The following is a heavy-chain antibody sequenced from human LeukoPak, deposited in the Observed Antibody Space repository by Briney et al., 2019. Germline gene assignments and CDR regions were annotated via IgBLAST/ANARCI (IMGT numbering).Heavy chain of an antibody. J-gene: IGHJ5*02. D-gene: IGHD1-26*01. V-gene: IGHV1-2*02. CDR2: INPNSGGT. Sequence: GASVKVSCKASGCTFTGYYMHWVRQAPGQGLEWMGWINPNSGGTNYAQKFQGRVTMTRDTSISTAYMELSRLRSDDTAVYYCASSGSYYTWWFDPWGQGTLVTVSS. CDR3: ASSGSYYTWWFDP. CDR1: GCTFTGYY.